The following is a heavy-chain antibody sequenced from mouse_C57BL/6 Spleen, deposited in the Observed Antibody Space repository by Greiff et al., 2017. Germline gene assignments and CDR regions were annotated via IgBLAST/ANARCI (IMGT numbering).Heavy chain of an antibody. D-gene: IGHD1-1*01. J-gene: IGHJ1*03. Sequence: EVQVVESGGDLVKPGGSLKLSCAASGFTFSSYGMSWVRQTPDKRLEWVATISSGGSYTYYPDSVKGRFTISRDNAKNTLYRQMSSLKSEDTAMYYCARGEVDWYFDVLGTGTTVTVSS. CDR1: GFTFSSYG. CDR3: ARGEVDWYFDV. CDR2: ISSGGSYT. V-gene: IGHV5-6*01.